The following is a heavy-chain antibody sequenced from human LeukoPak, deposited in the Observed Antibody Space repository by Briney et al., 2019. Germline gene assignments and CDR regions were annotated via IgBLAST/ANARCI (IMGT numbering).Heavy chain of an antibody. V-gene: IGHV3-33*08. Sequence: GGSLRLSCAASGFTFDDYAMHWVRQAPGKGLEWVAVIWYDGSQKYYADSVKGRFTISRDNSKNTLYLQMNSLRAEDTAVYYCARYGSGKNIDYCGQGNPLTVSS. CDR2: IWYDGSQK. J-gene: IGHJ4*01. CDR3: ARYGSGKNIDY. CDR1: GFTFDDYA. D-gene: IGHD3-10*01.